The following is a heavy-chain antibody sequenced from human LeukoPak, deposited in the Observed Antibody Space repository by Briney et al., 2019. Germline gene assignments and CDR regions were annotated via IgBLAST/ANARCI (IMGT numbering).Heavy chain of an antibody. CDR1: GYSFTSYR. D-gene: IGHD2-2*01. Sequence: GESLKISCKGSGYSFTSYRIGWVRQMPGKGLEWMGIIYPGDSDTRYSPSFQGQVTISADKSISTAYLQWSSLKASDTAMYYCARGAAAPIVVVPAAMDPWGQGTLVTVSS. V-gene: IGHV5-51*01. CDR2: IYPGDSDT. CDR3: ARGAAAPIVVVPAAMDP. J-gene: IGHJ5*02.